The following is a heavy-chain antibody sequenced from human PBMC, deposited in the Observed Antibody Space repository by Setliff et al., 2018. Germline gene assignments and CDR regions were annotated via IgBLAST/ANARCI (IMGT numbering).Heavy chain of an antibody. V-gene: IGHV5-51*01. D-gene: IGHD5-12*01. CDR1: GYSFTSYW. CDR3: ARGRRDGYKAGFDP. Sequence: AGESLKISCEGSGYSFTSYWIGWVRQMPGKGPEWMGIIYPGDSDTRYSPSFQGQVTISADKSISTAYLQWSRLKVSDSGIYYCARGRRDGYKAGFDPWGQGTLVTVS. J-gene: IGHJ5*02. CDR2: IYPGDSDT.